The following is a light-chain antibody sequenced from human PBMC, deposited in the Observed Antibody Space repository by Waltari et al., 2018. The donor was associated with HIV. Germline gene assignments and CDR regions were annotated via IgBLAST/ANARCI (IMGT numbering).Light chain of an antibody. V-gene: IGKV3-11*01. CDR2: DAS. Sequence: MLTQSPATLSLSPGESDPLSCRASQSVTTYLAWYQQKPGQAPRLLIYDASNRASGIPARCSGSGSGTEFTLTISSLEPEDFAVYYCQQRSKWPPLTFGGGTKVEIK. J-gene: IGKJ4*01. CDR3: QQRSKWPPLT. CDR1: QSVTTY.